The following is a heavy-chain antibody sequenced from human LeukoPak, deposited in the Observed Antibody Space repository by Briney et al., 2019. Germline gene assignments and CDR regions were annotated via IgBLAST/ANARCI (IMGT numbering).Heavy chain of an antibody. V-gene: IGHV3-23*01. D-gene: IGHD3-22*01. J-gene: IGHJ4*02. CDR1: GFTFGSYA. CDR2: ISPNADRT. Sequence: PGESLRLSCAASGFTFGSYAMSWVRQAPGKGLEWVSFISPNADRTSKADSVEGRFTISRDNPRNTLYLQMNSLRDDDTAVYYCAIMHGYYDGSGYWVQWGQGTLVTVSS. CDR3: AIMHGYYDGSGYWVQ.